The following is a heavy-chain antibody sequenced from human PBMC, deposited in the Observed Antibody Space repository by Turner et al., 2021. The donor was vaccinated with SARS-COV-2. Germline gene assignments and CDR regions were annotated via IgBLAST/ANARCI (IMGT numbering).Heavy chain of an antibody. J-gene: IGHJ5*02. V-gene: IGHV3-48*01. D-gene: IGHD1-26*01. CDR2: ISHSSSTL. CDR3: ARIVRASKTYH. Sequence: EVQLVESGGGLVQPGGSLGLSCAASGFPFRAYSMNWVRQAPGKGLEWGSYISHSSSTLYYADSVKGRFTISRDNAKNSLYLQMNSLRAEDTAVYYCARIVRASKTYHWGQGTLVTVSS. CDR1: GFPFRAYS.